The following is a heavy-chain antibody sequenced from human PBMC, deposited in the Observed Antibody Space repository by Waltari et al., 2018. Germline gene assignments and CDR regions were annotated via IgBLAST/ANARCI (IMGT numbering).Heavy chain of an antibody. J-gene: IGHJ4*02. Sequence: QLQLQESGPGLVKPSETLSLTCTVSGGSISSSSYYWGWIRQPPGKGLEWIGSFYYSGSTYYNPSLKSRVTISVDTSKNQFSLKLSSVTAADTAVYYCAMIHGSWYREIDYWGQGTLVTVSS. CDR3: AMIHGSWYREIDY. D-gene: IGHD6-13*01. CDR2: FYYSGST. V-gene: IGHV4-39*01. CDR1: GGSISSSSYY.